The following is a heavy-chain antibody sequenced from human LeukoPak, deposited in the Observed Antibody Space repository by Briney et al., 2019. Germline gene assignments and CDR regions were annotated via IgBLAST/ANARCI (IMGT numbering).Heavy chain of an antibody. V-gene: IGHV4-39*01. J-gene: IGHJ4*02. CDR3: AGDYTRGYSYGYSLGN. CDR1: GGSISSSSYY. CDR2: IYYSGST. D-gene: IGHD5-18*01. Sequence: SETLSLTCSVSGGSISSSSYYWGWIRQPPGKGLEWIGSIYYSGSTYYNPSLKSRVTISVDTSKNQFSLKVSSVTAADTAVHYCAGDYTRGYSYGYSLGNWGQGTLVTVSS.